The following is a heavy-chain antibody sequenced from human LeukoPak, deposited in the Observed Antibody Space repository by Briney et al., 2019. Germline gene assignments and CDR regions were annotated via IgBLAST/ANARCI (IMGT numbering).Heavy chain of an antibody. CDR1: GGTFSSYA. CDR3: ARDPSPLLWFGAPGYGMDV. V-gene: IGHV1-69*06. CDR2: IIPIFGTA. Sequence: ASVKVSCKASGGTFSSYAISWVGQAPGQGLEWMGGIIPIFGTANYAQKFQGRVTITADKSTSTAYMELSSLRSEDTAVYYCARDPSPLLWFGAPGYGMDVWGKGTTVTVSS. J-gene: IGHJ6*04. D-gene: IGHD3-10*01.